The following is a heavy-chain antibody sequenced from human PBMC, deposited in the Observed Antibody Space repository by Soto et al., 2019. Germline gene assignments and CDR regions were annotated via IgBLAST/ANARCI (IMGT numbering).Heavy chain of an antibody. CDR3: ARDMFYFDSSGYYPRVFDS. J-gene: IGHJ4*02. V-gene: IGHV3-33*01. D-gene: IGHD3-22*01. CDR1: GFTFSNYG. CDR2: IWYDGSNK. Sequence: GGSLRLSCAASGFTFSNYGMHWVRQAPGKGLEWVSIIWYDGSNKYYADSVKGRFTISRDNSKNTLYLQMNSLRAEDTALYYCARDMFYFDSSGYYPRVFDSWGQGTLVTVSS.